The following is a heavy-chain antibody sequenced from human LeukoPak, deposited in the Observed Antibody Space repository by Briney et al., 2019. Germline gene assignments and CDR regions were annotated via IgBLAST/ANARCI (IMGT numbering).Heavy chain of an antibody. CDR2: ISAYNGNT. CDR3: ARADGGGSCSSISCYTSDFDY. Sequence: ASVKVSCKASGYTFTSYGISWVRQPPGQGLEWMGWISAYNGNTNYAQKLQGRVTMTTDTSTSTAYMELRSLRSDDTAVYYCARADGGGSCSSISCYTSDFDYWGQGTLVTVSS. CDR1: GYTFTSYG. J-gene: IGHJ4*02. V-gene: IGHV1-18*01. D-gene: IGHD2-2*02.